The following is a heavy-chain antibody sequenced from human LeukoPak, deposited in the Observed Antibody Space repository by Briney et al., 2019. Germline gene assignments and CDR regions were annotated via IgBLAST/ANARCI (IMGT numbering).Heavy chain of an antibody. V-gene: IGHV3-23*01. D-gene: IGHD6-19*01. Sequence: GGSLSLSCAASGFPFSSNAMSWVRQAPGKGLEWVSTISGSGGSTYYADSVKGRFTISRDNSKNTLYLQMNSLRAEDTAVYYCAKGASSAWLLYRFDPWGQGTRVTVSS. CDR2: ISGSGGST. J-gene: IGHJ5*02. CDR3: AKGASSAWLLYRFDP. CDR1: GFPFSSNA.